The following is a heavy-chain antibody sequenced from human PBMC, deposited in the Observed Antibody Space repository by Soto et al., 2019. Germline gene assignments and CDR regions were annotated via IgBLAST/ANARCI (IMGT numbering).Heavy chain of an antibody. CDR2: IYYSGST. CDR1: GGSISSGDYY. D-gene: IGHD5-12*01. Sequence: PSETLSLTCTVSGGSISSGDYYWSWIRQPPGKGLEWIGYIYYSGSTYYNPSLKSRVTISVDTSKNQFSLKLSSVTAADTVVYYCARQHGYSGLSRFDPWGQGTLVTSPQ. J-gene: IGHJ5*02. CDR3: ARQHGYSGLSRFDP. V-gene: IGHV4-30-4*01.